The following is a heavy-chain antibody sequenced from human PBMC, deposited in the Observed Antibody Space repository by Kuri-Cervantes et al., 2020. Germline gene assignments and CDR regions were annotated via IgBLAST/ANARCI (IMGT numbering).Heavy chain of an antibody. J-gene: IGHJ4*02. Sequence: SVKVSCKASGGTFSSYAISWVRQAPGQGLEWMGGIIPIFGTANYAQKFQGRVTITTDESTSTAYMELSSLRSEDTAAYYCARGRGDLGYSDHWGQGTLVTVSS. D-gene: IGHD3-16*01. CDR1: GGTFSSYA. CDR2: IIPIFGTA. CDR3: ARGRGDLGYSDH. V-gene: IGHV1-69*05.